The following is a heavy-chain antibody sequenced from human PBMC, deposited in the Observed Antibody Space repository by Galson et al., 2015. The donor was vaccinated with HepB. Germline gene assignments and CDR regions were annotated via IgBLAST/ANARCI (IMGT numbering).Heavy chain of an antibody. CDR3: ARGQLIAVAGNDPPFFDY. Sequence: SLRLSCAASGFTFSSYSMNWVRQAPGKGLEWVSYISSSSSTIYYADSVKGRFTISRDNAKNSLYLQMNSLRDEDTAVYYCARGQLIAVAGNDPPFFDYWGQGTLVTVSS. V-gene: IGHV3-48*02. D-gene: IGHD6-19*01. J-gene: IGHJ4*02. CDR2: ISSSSSTI. CDR1: GFTFSSYS.